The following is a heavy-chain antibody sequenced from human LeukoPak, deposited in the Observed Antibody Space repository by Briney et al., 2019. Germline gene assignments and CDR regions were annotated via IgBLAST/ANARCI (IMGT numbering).Heavy chain of an antibody. D-gene: IGHD2-2*01. CDR1: GFTFDDYA. CDR2: IGWNSGSI. Sequence: GGSLRLSCAASGFTFDDYAMHWVRQVPGKGLEWVSGIGWNSGSIDYADSVKGRFTISRDNAKNSLHLQMDSLRTEDTAFYYCAKGSCSSTSCHFDYWGQGTLVTVSS. J-gene: IGHJ4*02. V-gene: IGHV3-9*01. CDR3: AKGSCSSTSCHFDY.